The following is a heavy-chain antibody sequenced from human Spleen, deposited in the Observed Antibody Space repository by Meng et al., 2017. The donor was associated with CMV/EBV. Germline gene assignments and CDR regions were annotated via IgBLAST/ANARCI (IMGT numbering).Heavy chain of an antibody. CDR1: GYTFTSYD. V-gene: IGHV1-8*01. D-gene: IGHD5-18*01. CDR2: MNPNSGNT. Sequence: ASVKVSCKASGYTFTSYDINWVRQATGQGLEWMGWMNPNSGNTGYAQKFQGRVTITTDESTSTAYMELSSLRSEDTAVYYCARGVVSGYSYGQLDYWGQGTLVTVSS. CDR3: ARGVVSGYSYGQLDY. J-gene: IGHJ4*02.